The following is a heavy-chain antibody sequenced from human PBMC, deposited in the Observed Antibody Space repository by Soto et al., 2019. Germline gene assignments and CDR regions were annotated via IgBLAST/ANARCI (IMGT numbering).Heavy chain of an antibody. D-gene: IGHD6-13*01. Sequence: SGPTLVNPPQTLTLTCTFSGFSLSTSGMCVSWIRQPPGKALECLALIDWDDDKYYSTSLKTRLTISKDTSKNQVVLTMTNMDPVDTATYYCARTIAAAGADAFDIWGQGTMVTVSS. CDR3: ARTIAAAGADAFDI. CDR1: GFSLSTSGMC. CDR2: IDWDDDK. V-gene: IGHV2-70*01. J-gene: IGHJ3*02.